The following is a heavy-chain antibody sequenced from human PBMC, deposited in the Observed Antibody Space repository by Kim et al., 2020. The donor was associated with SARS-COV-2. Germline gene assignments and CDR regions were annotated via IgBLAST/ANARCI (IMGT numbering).Heavy chain of an antibody. J-gene: IGHJ4*02. Sequence: ASVKVSCQASGYTFTSYYIHWVRQAPGQGLEWMGIINPSDGSSVLAQKFQDRVTMTRDTSTQIVYMELSSLRSDDTAVFYCARTQNGDIDYWGQGTLVTV. CDR1: GYTFTSYY. V-gene: IGHV1-46*01. D-gene: IGHD7-27*01. CDR3: ARTQNGDIDY. CDR2: INPSDGSS.